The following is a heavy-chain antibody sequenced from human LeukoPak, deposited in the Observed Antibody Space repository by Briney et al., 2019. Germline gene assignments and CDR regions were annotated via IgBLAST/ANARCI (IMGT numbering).Heavy chain of an antibody. CDR1: GGSFSGYY. Sequence: SETLSLTCAVCGGSFSGYYWSWIRQPPGKGLEWIGEINHSGSTNYNPSLKSRVTISVDTSKNQFSLKLSSVTAADTAVYYCARARIDIVATIGGNYYYYYYMDVWGKGTTVTASS. CDR3: ARARIDIVATIGGNYYYYYYMDV. CDR2: INHSGST. V-gene: IGHV4-34*01. J-gene: IGHJ6*03. D-gene: IGHD5-12*01.